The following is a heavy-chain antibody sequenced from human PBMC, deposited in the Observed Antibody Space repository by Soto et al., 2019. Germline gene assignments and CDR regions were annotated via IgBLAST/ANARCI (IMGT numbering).Heavy chain of an antibody. Sequence: PGGSLRLSCAASGCTFSSYGIHCVRQAPGKGLEWVAVISYDGSNKHYADSVKGRLSISRDNSKNTVYLQMNSLRAEDTAVYYCAKDYRWLLGEYDHWGQGTLVTVSS. D-gene: IGHD3-10*01. V-gene: IGHV3-30*18. CDR2: ISYDGSNK. J-gene: IGHJ4*02. CDR1: GCTFSSYG. CDR3: AKDYRWLLGEYDH.